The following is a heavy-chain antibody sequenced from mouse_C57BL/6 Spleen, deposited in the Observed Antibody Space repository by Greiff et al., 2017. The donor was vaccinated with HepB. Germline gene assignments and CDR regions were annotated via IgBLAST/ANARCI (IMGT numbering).Heavy chain of an antibody. V-gene: IGHV6-3*01. Sequence: EVQLQESGGGLVQPGGSMKLSCVASGFTFSNYWMNWVRQSPEKGLEWVAQIRLKSDNYATHYAESVKGRVTISRDDSKSSVYLQMNNLRAEDTVIYYFTGFIYYYGSSPFDYWGQGTTLTVSS. D-gene: IGHD1-1*01. J-gene: IGHJ2*01. CDR2: IRLKSDNYAT. CDR3: TGFIYYYGSSPFDY. CDR1: GFTFSNYW.